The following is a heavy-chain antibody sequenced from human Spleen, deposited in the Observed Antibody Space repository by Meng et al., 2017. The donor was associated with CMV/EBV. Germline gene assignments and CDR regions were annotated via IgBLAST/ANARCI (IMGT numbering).Heavy chain of an antibody. CDR3: ARGGRTGTTAAFDI. CDR1: GDSVSTDSAA. D-gene: IGHD1-1*01. V-gene: IGHV6-1*01. CDR2: TYYRSKWHN. Sequence: SCAISGDSVSTDSAAWTWIRQSPSRGLEWLGRTYYRSKWHNDYAVSVKSRISINPDTSRNQFSLQLNSVTPEDTAVYYCARGGRTGTTAAFDIWGQGTMVTVSS. J-gene: IGHJ3*02.